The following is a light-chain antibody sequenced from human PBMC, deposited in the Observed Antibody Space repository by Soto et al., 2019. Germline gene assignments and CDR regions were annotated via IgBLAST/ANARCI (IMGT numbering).Light chain of an antibody. V-gene: IGKV3-15*01. CDR3: QQYNNWPLRT. Sequence: EIVMTQSPATLSVSPGDRATLSCRASQSVSSNLAWYQQKPGQAPRLLIYGASTRATGIPARFSGSGSGTEFTLTISSLQSEDFAVYYCQQYNNWPLRTFGQGTKVEIK. CDR1: QSVSSN. J-gene: IGKJ1*01. CDR2: GAS.